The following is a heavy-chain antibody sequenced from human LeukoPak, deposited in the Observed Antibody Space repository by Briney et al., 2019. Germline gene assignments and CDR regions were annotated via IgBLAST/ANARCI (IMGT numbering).Heavy chain of an antibody. CDR3: AGHGGGNAVSFFDY. CDR1: GGSVSSSSYY. D-gene: IGHD4-23*01. V-gene: IGHV4-39*01. Sequence: SETLSLTCTVSGGSVSSSSYYWDWIRQPPGKGLEWIGTIYYSGSTYYSSSLKSRVTISVDTSKNQFSLKLSSVTAADTAVYCCAGHGGGNAVSFFDYWGQGTLVTVSS. J-gene: IGHJ4*02. CDR2: IYYSGST.